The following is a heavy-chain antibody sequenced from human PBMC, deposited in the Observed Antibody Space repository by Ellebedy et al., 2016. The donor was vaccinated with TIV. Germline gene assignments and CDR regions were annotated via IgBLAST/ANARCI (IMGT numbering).Heavy chain of an antibody. CDR2: ISGSGFKT. CDR3: AGFKGAAVAGNWFDP. Sequence: PGGSLRLSCADSGFTFDTYAMSWVRQAPGKGLEWVAHISGSGFKTYYADPLRGRFSISRDNSKNNLYLQMNSLRADDTAVYYCAGFKGAAVAGNWFDPWGQGTLVTVSS. D-gene: IGHD6-19*01. J-gene: IGHJ5*02. V-gene: IGHV3-23*01. CDR1: GFTFDTYA.